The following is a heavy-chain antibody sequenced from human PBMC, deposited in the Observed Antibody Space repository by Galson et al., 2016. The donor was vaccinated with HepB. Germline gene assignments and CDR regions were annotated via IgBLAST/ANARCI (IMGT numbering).Heavy chain of an antibody. CDR3: ARDVRGSEDS. Sequence: SLRLSCAASGFSFNNYDMHWFRQAPGKGLEWVSYITRSGGTTLYADSVKGRFTISRDNAKNSLYLQMNSLRDEDTAVYYCARDVRGSEDSWGQGTLVTVSS. V-gene: IGHV3-48*02. CDR1: GFSFNNYD. CDR2: ITRSGGTT. D-gene: IGHD1-26*01. J-gene: IGHJ5*01.